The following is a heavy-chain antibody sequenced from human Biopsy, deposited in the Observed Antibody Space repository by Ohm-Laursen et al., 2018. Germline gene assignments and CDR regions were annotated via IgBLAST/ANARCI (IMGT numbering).Heavy chain of an antibody. V-gene: IGHV4-34*01. J-gene: IGHJ6*02. CDR2: ITQSGST. D-gene: IGHD6-13*01. Sequence: SDTLSLTCAVSGGSFNGYFWSWIRQPPGKGLEWIGDITQSGSTNYSPSLKSRVTISVDTAKKQFSLSLRFVTAADTAVYYCARVPLPGIGAAYQGRFLYGMDVWGQGTTGSVAS. CDR3: ARVPLPGIGAAYQGRFLYGMDV. CDR1: GGSFNGYF.